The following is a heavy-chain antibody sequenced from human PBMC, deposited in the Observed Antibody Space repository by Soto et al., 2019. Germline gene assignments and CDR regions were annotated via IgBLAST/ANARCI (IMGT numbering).Heavy chain of an antibody. V-gene: IGHV3-43D*03. CDR2: ISWDGGST. D-gene: IGHD3-22*01. CDR1: GFTFDDYA. Sequence: GVSLRLSCAASGFTFDDYAMHWVRQAPGKGLEWVSLISWDGGSTYYADSVKGRFTISRDNSKNSLYLQMNSLRAEDTALYYCAKDYYYDSSGYSGYYGMDVWGQGTMVTVSS. J-gene: IGHJ6*02. CDR3: AKDYYYDSSGYSGYYGMDV.